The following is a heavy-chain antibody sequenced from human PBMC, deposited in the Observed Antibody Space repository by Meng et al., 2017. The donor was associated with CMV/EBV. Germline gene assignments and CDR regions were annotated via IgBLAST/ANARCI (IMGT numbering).Heavy chain of an antibody. Sequence: GSLRLSCTVSGGSISSYYWSWIRQPPGKGLEWIGYIYYSGSTNYNPSLKSRVTISVDTSKNQFSLKLSSVTAADTAVYYCARGLKDYDFWSGYHTDYYYYYGMDVWGQGTTVTVSS. CDR2: IYYSGST. V-gene: IGHV4-59*01. D-gene: IGHD3-3*01. CDR1: GGSISSYY. CDR3: ARGLKDYDFWSGYHTDYYYYYGMDV. J-gene: IGHJ6*02.